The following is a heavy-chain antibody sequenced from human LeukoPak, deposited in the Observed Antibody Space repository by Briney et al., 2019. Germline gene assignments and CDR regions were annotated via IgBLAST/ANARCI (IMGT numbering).Heavy chain of an antibody. D-gene: IGHD1-1*01. J-gene: IGHJ4*02. CDR3: AKGYWNPGY. CDR2: ISSDGSNK. V-gene: IGHV3-30-3*01. CDR1: GFTFNIYA. Sequence: GGSLRLSCAASGFTFNIYAMHWVRQAPGKGLEWVAVISSDGSNKYYADSVKGRFTISRDNSKNTLYLQMNNLRAEDTALYYCAKGYWNPGYWGQGTLVTVSS.